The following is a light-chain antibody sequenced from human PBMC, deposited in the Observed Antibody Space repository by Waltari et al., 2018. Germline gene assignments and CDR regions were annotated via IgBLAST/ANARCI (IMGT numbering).Light chain of an antibody. CDR3: SSYTSSATLV. CDR1: SSDVGGYNS. CDR2: DVT. V-gene: IGLV2-14*01. J-gene: IGLJ1*01. Sequence: QSALTQPASVSGSPGQSIPVSCTGTSSDVGGYNSVPWYQQHPGKAPKVMIYDVTNRPSGVSNRFSGSKSGNTASLTISGLQAEDEADYYCSSYTSSATLVFGTGTKVTVL.